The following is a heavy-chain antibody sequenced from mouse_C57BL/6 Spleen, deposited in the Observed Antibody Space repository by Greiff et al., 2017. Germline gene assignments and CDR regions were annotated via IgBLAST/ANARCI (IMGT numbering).Heavy chain of an antibody. CDR1: GYTFTSYW. V-gene: IGHV1-50*01. Sequence: QVQLQQSGAELVKPGASVKMSCKASGYTFTSYWMQWVKQRPGQGLEWIGEIDPSDSYTNYNQKFKGKATLTVDTSSSTAYMQLSSLTSEDSAVYYCARRGTGSYFDYWGQGTTLTVSS. D-gene: IGHD4-1*01. CDR2: IDPSDSYT. CDR3: ARRGTGSYFDY. J-gene: IGHJ2*01.